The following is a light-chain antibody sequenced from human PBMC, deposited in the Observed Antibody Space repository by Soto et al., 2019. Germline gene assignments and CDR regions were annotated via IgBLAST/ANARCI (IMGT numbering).Light chain of an antibody. CDR1: QNINIY. J-gene: IGKJ2*01. Sequence: IQLTQSPSSLSASVGDRVTVTCRASQNINIYLNWYQQKPGKAPTLLIYGASSLQSGVPSRFSGGGSRTDFTLTISSRQAEDFATYYCQQSYRSPYTFGQGTRLEI. V-gene: IGKV1-39*01. CDR3: QQSYRSPYT. CDR2: GAS.